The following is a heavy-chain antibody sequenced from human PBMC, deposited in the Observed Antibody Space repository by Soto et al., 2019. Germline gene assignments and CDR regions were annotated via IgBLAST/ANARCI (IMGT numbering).Heavy chain of an antibody. CDR2: IKQDGSEK. Sequence: GGSLRLSCAASGFTFSSYWMSWVRQAPGKGLEWVANIKQDGSEKYYVDSVKGRFTISRDNAKNSLYLQMNSLRAEDTAVYYCAREKNATVTTRGYYYYGMDVWGQGTTVTVSS. J-gene: IGHJ6*02. D-gene: IGHD4-17*01. CDR1: GFTFSSYW. CDR3: AREKNATVTTRGYYYYGMDV. V-gene: IGHV3-7*03.